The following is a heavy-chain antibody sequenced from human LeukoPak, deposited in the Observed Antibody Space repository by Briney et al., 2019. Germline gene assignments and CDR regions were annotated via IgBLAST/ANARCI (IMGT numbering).Heavy chain of an antibody. CDR3: ARVMTTVTWWFDP. CDR2: INPNSGGT. Sequence: ASVTVSCKASGYTFTGYYMHWVRQAPGQGLEWMGWINPNSGGTNYAQKFQGRVTMTRDTSISTAYMELSRPRSDDTAVYYCARVMTTVTWWFDPWGQGTLVTVSS. D-gene: IGHD4-11*01. CDR1: GYTFTGYY. V-gene: IGHV1-2*02. J-gene: IGHJ5*02.